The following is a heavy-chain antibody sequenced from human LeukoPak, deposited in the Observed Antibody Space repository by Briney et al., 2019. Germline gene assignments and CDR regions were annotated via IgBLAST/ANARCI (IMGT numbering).Heavy chain of an antibody. V-gene: IGHV4-30-2*01. J-gene: IGHJ3*02. D-gene: IGHD3-22*01. CDR1: GGSISSGGYS. CDR2: IYHSGST. CDR3: ARDGYYYDSSGYNHDAFDI. Sequence: PSQTLSLTCAVSGGSISSGGYSWSWIRQPPGKGLEWIGYIYHSGSTYYNPSLKSRVTISVDRSKNQFSLKLSSVTAADTAEYYCARDGYYYDSSGYNHDAFDIWGQGTMVTVSS.